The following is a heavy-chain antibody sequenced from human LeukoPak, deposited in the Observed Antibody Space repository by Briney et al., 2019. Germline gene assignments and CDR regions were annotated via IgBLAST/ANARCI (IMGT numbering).Heavy chain of an antibody. CDR1: GFTFSSYS. D-gene: IGHD1-26*01. V-gene: IGHV3-21*01. CDR3: TTPSGSSRRARAFDI. Sequence: GGSLRLSCAASGFTFSSYSMNWVRQAPGKGLEWVSSISSSSSYIYYADSVKGRFTISRDNAKNSLYLQMNSLRAEDTAVYYCTTPSGSSRRARAFDIWGQGTMVTVSS. J-gene: IGHJ3*02. CDR2: ISSSSSYI.